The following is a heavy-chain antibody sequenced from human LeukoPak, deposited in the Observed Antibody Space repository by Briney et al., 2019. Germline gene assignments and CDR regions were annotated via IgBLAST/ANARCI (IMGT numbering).Heavy chain of an antibody. V-gene: IGHV3-23*01. CDR1: GVTFSSSA. J-gene: IGHJ4*02. Sequence: PGGSLRLSCAAAGVTFSSSAMSWVRQAPGKGLEWVSHISNTGATTYYADSVKGRFTISRDNSKNTLYLQMNSLRAEDTAVYYCAKVTPASYYFDYWGQGTLVTVSS. D-gene: IGHD4-17*01. CDR2: ISNTGATT. CDR3: AKVTPASYYFDY.